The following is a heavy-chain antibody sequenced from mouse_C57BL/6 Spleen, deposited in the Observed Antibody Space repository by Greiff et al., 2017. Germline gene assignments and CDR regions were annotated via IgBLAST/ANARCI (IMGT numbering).Heavy chain of an antibody. CDR1: GYTFTSYW. D-gene: IGHD1-1*01. J-gene: IGHJ4*01. CDR2: LNPSSGYP. CDR3: ARSYYYGSSYYAMDY. V-gene: IGHV1-7*01. Sequence: VQRVESGAELAKPGASVKLSCKASGYTFTSYWMHWVKQRPGQGLEWIGYLNPSSGYPKYNQKFKDKATLTADKSSSTAYMQLSSLTYEDSAVYYCARSYYYGSSYYAMDYWGQGTSVTVSS.